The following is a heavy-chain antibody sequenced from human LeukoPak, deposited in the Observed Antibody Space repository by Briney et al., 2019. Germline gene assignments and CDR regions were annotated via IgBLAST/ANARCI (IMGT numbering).Heavy chain of an antibody. Sequence: GRSLRLSCAASGFTFDDYAMHWVRQAPGKGLEWVSGISWNSGSIGYADSVKGRFTISRDNATNSLYLQMNSLRAEDTALYYCASGGHSGYWGQGTLVTVSS. CDR2: ISWNSGSI. D-gene: IGHD4-23*01. CDR3: ASGGHSGY. CDR1: GFTFDDYA. V-gene: IGHV3-9*01. J-gene: IGHJ4*02.